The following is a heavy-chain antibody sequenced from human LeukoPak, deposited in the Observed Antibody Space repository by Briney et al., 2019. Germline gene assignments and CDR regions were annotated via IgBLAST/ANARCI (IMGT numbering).Heavy chain of an antibody. V-gene: IGHV3-21*04. J-gene: IGHJ4*02. D-gene: IGHD3-9*01. Sequence: TGGSLRLSCAASGFTFSNYNMNWVRQTPGKGLEWVSSITRGSIYTFYADSVKGRFTISRDNSKNTLYLQMNSLRAEDTAVYYCAKASFDWLSLDYWGQGTLVTVSS. CDR1: GFTFSNYN. CDR2: ITRGSIYT. CDR3: AKASFDWLSLDY.